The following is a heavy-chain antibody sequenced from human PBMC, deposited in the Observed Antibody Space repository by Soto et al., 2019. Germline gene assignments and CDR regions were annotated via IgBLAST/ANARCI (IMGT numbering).Heavy chain of an antibody. J-gene: IGHJ6*02. CDR2: VYYSGGA. D-gene: IGHD2-21*02. V-gene: IGHV4-59*01. Sequence: SETLSLTCTVSGGSISGYYWSWIRQPPGKGLEWIGNVYYSGGAKYNPSVKRQVSISVDTSKNQFSLNLSSGTAADTAVYYCTRDGDGRMTTNPFYYYGLDVWGQGITVTVSS. CDR1: GGSISGYY. CDR3: TRDGDGRMTTNPFYYYGLDV.